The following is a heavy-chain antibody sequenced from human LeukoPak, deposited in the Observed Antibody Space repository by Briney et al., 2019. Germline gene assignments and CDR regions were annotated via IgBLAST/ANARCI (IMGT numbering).Heavy chain of an antibody. CDR1: GGSISSSSYY. J-gene: IGHJ4*02. Sequence: PSETLSLTCPVSGGSISSSSYYWGWIRQPPGKGLEWIGSIYYSGSTYYNPSLKSRVTISVDTSKNQFSLKLSSVTAADTAVYYCARGASGFDYWGQGTLVTVSS. CDR2: IYYSGST. CDR3: ARGASGFDY. D-gene: IGHD4/OR15-4a*01. V-gene: IGHV4-39*01.